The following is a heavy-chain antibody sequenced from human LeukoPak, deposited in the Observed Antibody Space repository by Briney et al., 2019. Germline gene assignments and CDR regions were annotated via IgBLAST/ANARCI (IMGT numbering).Heavy chain of an antibody. V-gene: IGHV3-30*02. CDR3: ALTWSPPVSYMDV. D-gene: IGHD4/OR15-4a*01. Sequence: PGGSLRLSCAASGFTFSSYGMHWVRQAPGKGLEWVAFIRYDGSNKYYADSVKGRFTISRDNSKNTLYLQMNSLRAEDTAVYYCALTWSPPVSYMDVWGKGTTVTVSS. CDR2: IRYDGSNK. CDR1: GFTFSSYG. J-gene: IGHJ6*03.